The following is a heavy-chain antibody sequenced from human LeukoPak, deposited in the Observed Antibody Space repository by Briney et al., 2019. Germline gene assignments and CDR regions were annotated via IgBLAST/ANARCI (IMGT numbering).Heavy chain of an antibody. CDR2: IFHSGSA. V-gene: IGHV4-30-2*06. CDR1: GVSVSSGGYS. J-gene: IGHJ6*02. CDR3: ARALGYYYAMDV. D-gene: IGHD3-16*01. Sequence: SETLSLTCAVSGVSVSSGGYSWSWLRQSPGKGLEWIVYIFHSGSAYYHPSLKSRVSISVDRSNNQFSLKLSAVTAADTAVFYCARALGYYYAMDVWGQGTTVIVSS.